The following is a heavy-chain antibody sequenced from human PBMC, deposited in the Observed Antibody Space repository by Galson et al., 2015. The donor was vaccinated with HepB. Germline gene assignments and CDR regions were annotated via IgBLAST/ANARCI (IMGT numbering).Heavy chain of an antibody. V-gene: IGHV1-46*03. Sequence: SVKVSCKASGYTFTNYYVSWVRQAPGQGLEWIGLINPLGGSTVYADQFQDRVTMTSDTSTDTAYLEFNRLRLDDTAIYYCAVVVFGYFDYWGQGTLVTVSS. CDR1: GYTFTNYY. D-gene: IGHD3-22*01. CDR3: AVVVFGYFDY. J-gene: IGHJ4*02. CDR2: INPLGGST.